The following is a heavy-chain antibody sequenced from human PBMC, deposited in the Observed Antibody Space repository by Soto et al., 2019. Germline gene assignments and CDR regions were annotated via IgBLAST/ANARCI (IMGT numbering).Heavy chain of an antibody. V-gene: IGHV1-8*01. CDR3: VKVAELKSGSYHARDG. Sequence: QVQLVQSGAEARKPGASVRVSFKASGYSFTGHDVNWVRQASGQGLEWMGWMNPKSGGTGTAQKIQGRVTMTRDTSINTAIMDLSGVASQDTALYYCVKVAELKSGSYHARDGCGQGTKVTVSS. CDR1: GYSFTGHD. D-gene: IGHD1-7*01. J-gene: IGHJ6*01. CDR2: MNPKSGGT.